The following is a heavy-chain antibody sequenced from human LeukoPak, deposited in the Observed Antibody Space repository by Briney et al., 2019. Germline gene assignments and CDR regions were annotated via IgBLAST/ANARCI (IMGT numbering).Heavy chain of an antibody. CDR3: ARERITLIRGVPFNSFDY. CDR1: GFTFSSYA. CDR2: INSNGGST. J-gene: IGHJ4*02. Sequence: GGSLRLSCVASGFTFSSYAMHWVRQTPGKGLEYVSGINSNGGSTHYANSVKGRFTISRDNSKHTLYLQMGSLRTEDMAVYYCARERITLIRGVPFNSFDYWGQGTLVTVSS. V-gene: IGHV3-64*01. D-gene: IGHD3-10*01.